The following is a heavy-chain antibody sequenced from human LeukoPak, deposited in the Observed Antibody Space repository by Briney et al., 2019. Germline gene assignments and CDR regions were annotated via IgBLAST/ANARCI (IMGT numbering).Heavy chain of an antibody. J-gene: IGHJ6*02. CDR1: GYTFTSYG. CDR3: ARAFAYYDFWSGYLQDYYYYGMDV. CDR2: ISAYNGNT. D-gene: IGHD3-3*01. V-gene: IGHV1-18*01. Sequence: ASVKVSCKASGYTFTSYGISWVRQAPGQGLEWMGWISAYNGNTNYAQKLQGRVTMTTDTSTSTAYMELRSLRSDDTAVYYCARAFAYYDFWSGYLQDYYYYGMDVWGQGTTVTVSS.